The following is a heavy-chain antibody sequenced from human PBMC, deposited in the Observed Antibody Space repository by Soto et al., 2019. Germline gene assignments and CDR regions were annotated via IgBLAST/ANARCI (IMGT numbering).Heavy chain of an antibody. D-gene: IGHD2-15*01. Sequence: EVQLVESGGGLVQPGGSLRLSCAASGFTFSSYWMNWVRQAPGKGLEWVANIKQDGSETYYVDSVKGRFTISRDKAKNSLHLQIKSLRAEATAVYYCVRAYCSGGRCSPWAYWGQGTLVTVSS. J-gene: IGHJ4*02. V-gene: IGHV3-7*04. CDR3: VRAYCSGGRCSPWAY. CDR2: IKQDGSET. CDR1: GFTFSSYW.